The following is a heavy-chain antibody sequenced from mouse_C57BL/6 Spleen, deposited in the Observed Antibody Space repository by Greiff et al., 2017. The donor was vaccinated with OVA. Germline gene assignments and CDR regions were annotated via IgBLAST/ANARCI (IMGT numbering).Heavy chain of an antibody. J-gene: IGHJ4*01. CDR2: IYPGSGNT. CDR1: GYTFTDYY. V-gene: IGHV1-76*01. Sequence: QVQLQQSGAELVRPGASVKLSCKASGYTFTDYYINWVKQRPGQGLEWIARIYPGSGNTFYNEKFKGKATLTAEKSSSTAYMQLSSLTSEDSAVYFCARTYDGPYAMDYWGQGTSVTVSS. CDR3: ARTYDGPYAMDY. D-gene: IGHD2-3*01.